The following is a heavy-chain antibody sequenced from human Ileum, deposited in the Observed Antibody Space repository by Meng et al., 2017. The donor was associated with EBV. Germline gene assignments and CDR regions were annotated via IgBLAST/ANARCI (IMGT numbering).Heavy chain of an antibody. J-gene: IGHJ5*02. V-gene: IGHV4-34*02. D-gene: IGHD3-22*01. CDR2: INHSGST. CDR3: AREARSSGYHPGIGP. CDR1: GGFFSGYY. Sequence: QVQRQQWVAGPFKPAGTLSLTCAVYGGFFSGYYWSWIPQSPGKGLEWIGEINHSGSTNYNPSLKSRVTISVDTSKNQFSLKLTSVTAADTAVYYCAREARSSGYHPGIGPWGQGTLVTVSS.